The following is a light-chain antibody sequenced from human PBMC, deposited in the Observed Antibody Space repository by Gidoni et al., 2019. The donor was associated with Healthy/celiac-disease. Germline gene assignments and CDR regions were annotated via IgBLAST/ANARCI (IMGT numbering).Light chain of an antibody. J-gene: IGKJ1*01. V-gene: IGKV1-39*01. CDR2: AAS. CDR3: QQSYSTPRT. Sequence: DIQMTQSPSSLSASVGDRVTITCRASQSISSYLNSYQQKPGKAPTLLIYAASSLQSGVPSRVSGSGAGTDFTLTISSLQPEDFATYYCQQSYSTPRTFGQXTKVEIK. CDR1: QSISSY.